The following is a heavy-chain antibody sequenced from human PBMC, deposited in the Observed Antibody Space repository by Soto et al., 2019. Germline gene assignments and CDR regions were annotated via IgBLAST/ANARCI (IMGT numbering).Heavy chain of an antibody. J-gene: IGHJ4*02. D-gene: IGHD2-15*01. Sequence: QVQLVQSGAEVKKTGASVKVSCKASGFTFTGYYMHWVRQAPGQGLEWMGWINPDSGGTSFAQKFQGRVTMTRDTSISTAFMELTRLRSDDTAVYYCARDGSFIEGEPAALDYWGQGTLVTVSS. CDR1: GFTFTGYY. V-gene: IGHV1-2*02. CDR3: ARDGSFIEGEPAALDY. CDR2: INPDSGGT.